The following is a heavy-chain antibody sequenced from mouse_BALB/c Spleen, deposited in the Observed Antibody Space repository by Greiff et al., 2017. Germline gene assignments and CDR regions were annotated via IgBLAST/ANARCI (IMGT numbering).Heavy chain of an antibody. D-gene: IGHD4-1*01. CDR2: INPGSGGT. J-gene: IGHJ4*01. CDR1: GYAFTNYL. CDR3: ARVGRDAMDY. Sequence: QVQLQQSGAELVRPGTSVKVSCKASGYAFTNYLIEWVKQRPGQGLEWIGVINPGSGGTNYNEKFKGKATLTADKSSSTAYMQLSSLTSDDSAVYFCARVGRDAMDYWGQGTSVTVSS. V-gene: IGHV1-54*01.